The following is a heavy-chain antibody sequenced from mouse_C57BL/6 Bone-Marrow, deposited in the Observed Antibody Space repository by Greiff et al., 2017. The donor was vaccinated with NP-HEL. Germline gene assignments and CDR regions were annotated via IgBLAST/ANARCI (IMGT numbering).Heavy chain of an antibody. J-gene: IGHJ1*03. CDR1: GFTFSDYY. CDR2: INYDGSST. CDR3: AREGNYYGSSFYWYFDV. D-gene: IGHD1-1*01. Sequence: DVHLVESEGGLVQPGSSMKLSCTASGFTFSDYYMAWVRQVPEKGLEWVANINYDGSSTYYLDSLKSRFIISRDNAKNILYLQMSSLKSEDTATYYCAREGNYYGSSFYWYFDVWGTGTTVTVSS. V-gene: IGHV5-16*01.